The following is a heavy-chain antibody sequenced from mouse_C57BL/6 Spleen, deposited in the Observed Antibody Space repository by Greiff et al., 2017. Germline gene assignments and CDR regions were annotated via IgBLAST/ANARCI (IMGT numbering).Heavy chain of an antibody. J-gene: IGHJ2*01. D-gene: IGHD1-1*01. Sequence: EVNVVESGGGLVKPGGSLKLSCAASGFTFSSYAMSWVRQTPEKRLEWVATISDGGSYTYYPDNVKGRFTISRDNAKNNLYLQMSHLKSEDTAMYYCARASGCYGSSPFDYWGQGTTLTVSS. CDR3: ARASGCYGSSPFDY. V-gene: IGHV5-4*03. CDR2: ISDGGSYT. CDR1: GFTFSSYA.